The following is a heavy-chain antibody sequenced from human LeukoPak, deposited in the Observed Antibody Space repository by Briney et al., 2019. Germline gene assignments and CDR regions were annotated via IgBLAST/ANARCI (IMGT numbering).Heavy chain of an antibody. CDR1: GYSISSGYY. V-gene: IGHV4-38-2*02. J-gene: IGHJ4*02. Sequence: SETLSLTCTVSGYSISSGYYWGWIRQPPGKGLEWIGSIYHSGSTYYNPSLKSRVTISVDTSKNQFSLKLSSVTAADTAVYYCATGGKGSGNYLGDYWGQGTLVTVSS. D-gene: IGHD3-10*01. CDR3: ATGGKGSGNYLGDY. CDR2: IYHSGST.